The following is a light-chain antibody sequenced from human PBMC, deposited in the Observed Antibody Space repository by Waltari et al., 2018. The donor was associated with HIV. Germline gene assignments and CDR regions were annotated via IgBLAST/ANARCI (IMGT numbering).Light chain of an antibody. CDR2: TAS. CDR1: RGISSY. CDR3: QQLNSHPLT. Sequence: DIQLTQSPSFLSASVGDRVTITCRASRGISSYLAWYQQKPGKAPKLLIYTASTLQSGVPSRFSGSGSGTEFTLTISSLQPEDFAIYYCQQLNSHPLTFGGGTKVEIK. J-gene: IGKJ4*01. V-gene: IGKV1-9*01.